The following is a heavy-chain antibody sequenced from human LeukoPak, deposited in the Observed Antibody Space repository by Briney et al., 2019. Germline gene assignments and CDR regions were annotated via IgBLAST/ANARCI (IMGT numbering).Heavy chain of an antibody. CDR3: ARDSYDSSGYYRPHFDY. CDR1: GGTFSSYA. J-gene: IGHJ4*02. D-gene: IGHD3-22*01. Sequence: SVKVSCKASGGTFSSYAISWVRQAPGQGLEWMGRIIPIFGTANYAQKFQGRVTITTDESTSTAYMELSSLRSEDTAVYYCARDSYDSSGYYRPHFDYWGQGTLVTVSS. CDR2: IIPIFGTA. V-gene: IGHV1-69*05.